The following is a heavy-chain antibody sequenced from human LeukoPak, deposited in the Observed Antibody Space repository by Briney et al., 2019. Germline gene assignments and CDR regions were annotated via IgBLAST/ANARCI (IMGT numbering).Heavy chain of an antibody. Sequence: ASVKLSCKASGYTFTGYYMHWVRHAPGQGLDWMGWLNPNSGDTYYVQKFQGRVTVTRDTSIRTAYMELRRLRSDDTAVYYCAREPTENCGRDCYHLDYWGQGTLVTVSS. CDR2: LNPNSGDT. V-gene: IGHV1-2*02. CDR1: GYTFTGYY. D-gene: IGHD2-21*02. CDR3: AREPTENCGRDCYHLDY. J-gene: IGHJ4*02.